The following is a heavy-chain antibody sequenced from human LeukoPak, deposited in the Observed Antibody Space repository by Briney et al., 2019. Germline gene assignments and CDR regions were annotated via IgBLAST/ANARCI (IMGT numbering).Heavy chain of an antibody. D-gene: IGHD6-13*01. J-gene: IGHJ4*02. CDR2: INPNSGVT. V-gene: IGHV1-2*02. CDR1: GYTFTRYY. Sequence: ASVKVSCKAFGYTFTRYYMHWVRQAPGQGLEWMGWINPNSGVTKYAQKFQGRVTLTRDTSITTAYMELNNLRSDDTAVYYCARVQGGAAGFTPLDYWGQGTLVTVSS. CDR3: ARVQGGAAGFTPLDY.